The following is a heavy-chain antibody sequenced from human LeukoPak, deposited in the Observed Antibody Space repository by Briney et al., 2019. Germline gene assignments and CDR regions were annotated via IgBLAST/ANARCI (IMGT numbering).Heavy chain of an antibody. J-gene: IGHJ4*02. V-gene: IGHV1-8*01. CDR3: ARGVHTGGSFRWSIAARRGGYYFDY. CDR2: MNPNSGNT. CDR1: GYTFTSYD. Sequence: PRASVKVSCKASGYTFTSYDINWVRQATGQGLEWMGWMNPNSGNTGYAQKFQGRVTMTRNTSISTAYMELSSLRSEDTAVYYCARGVHTGGSFRWSIAARRGGYYFDYWGQGTLVTVSS. D-gene: IGHD6-6*01.